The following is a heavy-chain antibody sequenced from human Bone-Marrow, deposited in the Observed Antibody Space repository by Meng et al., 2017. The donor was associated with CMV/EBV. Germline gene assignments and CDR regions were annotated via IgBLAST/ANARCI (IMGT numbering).Heavy chain of an antibody. CDR1: GFTFRNYA. D-gene: IGHD1-26*01. CDR3: AKLLQAHIISYYYGMDV. V-gene: IGHV3-23*01. J-gene: IGHJ6*01. Sequence: GGSLRLSCTASGFTFRNYAMAWVRRAPGEGLEWVSSISPSGANTYYADSMRGRFTISRDNSKNTLYLQMRSLRADDTAIYYCAKLLQAHIISYYYGMDVFGQGNPVTVAS. CDR2: ISPSGANT.